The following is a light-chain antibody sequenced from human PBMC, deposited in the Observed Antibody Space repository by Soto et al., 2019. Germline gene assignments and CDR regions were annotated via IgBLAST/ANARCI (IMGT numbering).Light chain of an antibody. Sequence: MTQSPSSVSASVGDRATLSCRAIQSVSSSYLAWYQQRPGQAPRLLIYDASNRATGIPARFSGSGSGTEFTLTISSLQSEDFAVYYCQQYSNWPPITFGQGTRLEIK. CDR1: QSVSSSY. V-gene: IGKV3D-15*01. J-gene: IGKJ5*01. CDR3: QQYSNWPPIT. CDR2: DAS.